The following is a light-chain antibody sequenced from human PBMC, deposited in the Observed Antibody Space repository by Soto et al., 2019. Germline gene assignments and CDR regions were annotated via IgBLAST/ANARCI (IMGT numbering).Light chain of an antibody. J-gene: IGKJ2*01. Sequence: EIVLTQSPATLSLSLGERATLPCRASQSVSSYLAWYQQKPGQAPRLLIYDASNRATGIPARFSGSGSGTDFTLTISSLEPEDFAVYYCQQRSNWPPTFGQGTKLEIK. CDR1: QSVSSY. V-gene: IGKV3-11*01. CDR3: QQRSNWPPT. CDR2: DAS.